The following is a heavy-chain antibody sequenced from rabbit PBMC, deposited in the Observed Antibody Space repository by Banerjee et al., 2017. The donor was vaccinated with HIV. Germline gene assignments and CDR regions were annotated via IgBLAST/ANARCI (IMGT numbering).Heavy chain of an antibody. V-gene: IGHV1S45*01. CDR1: GFSISSSYW. J-gene: IGHJ6*01. D-gene: IGHD6-1*01. CDR2: IGAGSSGST. CDR3: ARNDEMLGAYSL. Sequence: QEQLEESGGDLVKPGASLTLTCTASGFSISSSYWICWVRQAPGKGLEWIACIGAGSSGSTYYASWAKGRFTISKTSSTTVTLQMTSLTAADTATYFCARNDEMLGAYSLWGPGTLVTVS.